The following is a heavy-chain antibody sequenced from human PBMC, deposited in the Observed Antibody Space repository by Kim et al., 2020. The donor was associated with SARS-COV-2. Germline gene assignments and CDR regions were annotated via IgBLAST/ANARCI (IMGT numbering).Heavy chain of an antibody. CDR1: GFTFSDYE. CDR2: IDTSGHMI. CDR3: ARETVDCGGDCFDY. D-gene: IGHD2-21*01. V-gene: IGHV3-48*03. Sequence: GGSLRLSCAGSGFTFSDYEFNWVRQAPGKGLEWVSYIDTSGHMIYYASSVRGRFTVSRDNAKNSLYLQMNSLRADDTAVYYCARETVDCGGDCFDYWGQGTLVTVSS. J-gene: IGHJ4*02.